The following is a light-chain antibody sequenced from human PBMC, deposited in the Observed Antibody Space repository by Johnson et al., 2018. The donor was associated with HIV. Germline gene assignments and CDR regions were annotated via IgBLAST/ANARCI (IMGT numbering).Light chain of an antibody. CDR2: DNN. CDR3: GTWDSSLSAEV. CDR1: SSNIGNNY. J-gene: IGLJ1*01. V-gene: IGLV1-51*01. Sequence: QSVLTQPPSVSVAPGQKVTISCSGSSSNIGNNYVSWYQQLPGTAPKLLICDNNKRPSGIPDRFSGSKSGTSATLGIPGLPTGDEADYYCGTWDSSLSAEVFVTGTTLTVL.